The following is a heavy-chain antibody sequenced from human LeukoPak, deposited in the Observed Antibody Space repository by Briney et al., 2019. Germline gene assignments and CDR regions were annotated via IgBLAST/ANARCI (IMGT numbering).Heavy chain of an antibody. Sequence: GGSLRLSCAASGFTFSSYAMSWVRQAPGKGLEWVSAISGSGGSTYYADSVKGRFTISRDDSKNTLYLQMNSLRAEDTAVYYCAKTVRLQQDGYKPTPCFDYWGQGTLVTVSS. CDR3: AKTVRLQQDGYKPTPCFDY. CDR1: GFTFSSYA. V-gene: IGHV3-23*01. CDR2: ISGSGGST. D-gene: IGHD5-24*01. J-gene: IGHJ4*02.